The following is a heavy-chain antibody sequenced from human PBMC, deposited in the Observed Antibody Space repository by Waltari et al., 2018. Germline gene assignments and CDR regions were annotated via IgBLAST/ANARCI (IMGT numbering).Heavy chain of an antibody. D-gene: IGHD4-17*01. CDR2: TTNSNTYI. CDR3: ARALTTPNDY. CDR1: GFTISSFG. J-gene: IGHJ4*02. V-gene: IGHV3-21*03. Sequence: VQLVESGGGLVKPGGSLGLSCAASGFTISSFGMSWVRQAPGKGLEWVSSTTNSNTYIYYADSVKGRFTVSIDNAKNSLYLQMNSLRADDTAVYFCARALTTPNDYWGQGTLVTVSS.